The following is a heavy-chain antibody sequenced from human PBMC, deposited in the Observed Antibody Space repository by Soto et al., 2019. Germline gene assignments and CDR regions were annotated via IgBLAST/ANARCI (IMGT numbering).Heavy chain of an antibody. CDR3: ARGSSWYLDY. V-gene: IGHV3-33*08. CDR1: GFTFSNSW. J-gene: IGHJ4*02. Sequence: GWSLRLACAASGFTFSNSWVSWVRQAPGKGLEWVAVIWYDGSNKYYADSVKGRFTISRDNSKNTLFLQMDSLRAEDTAVYYCARGSSWYLDYWGQGTLVTVSS. CDR2: IWYDGSNK. D-gene: IGHD6-13*01.